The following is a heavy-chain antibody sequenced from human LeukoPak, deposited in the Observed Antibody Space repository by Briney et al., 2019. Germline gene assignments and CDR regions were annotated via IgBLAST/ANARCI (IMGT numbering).Heavy chain of an antibody. V-gene: IGHV1-2*02. CDR1: GYTFTGYY. D-gene: IGHD3-10*01. Sequence: ASVKVSCKASGYTFTGYYMHWVRQAPGQGLEWMGWINPNSGGTNYAQKFQGRVTMTRDTSISTAYMELSRLRSDDTAVYYCARDLAEDYYGDYWFDPWGRGTLVTVSS. J-gene: IGHJ5*02. CDR3: ARDLAEDYYGDYWFDP. CDR2: INPNSGGT.